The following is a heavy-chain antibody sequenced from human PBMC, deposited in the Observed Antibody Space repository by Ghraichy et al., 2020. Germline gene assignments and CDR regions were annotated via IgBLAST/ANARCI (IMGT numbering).Heavy chain of an antibody. J-gene: IGHJ4*02. CDR2: IYYSGTT. V-gene: IGHV4-39*01. CDR1: GGSINTGSYY. Sequence: LSLTCAVSGGSINTGSYYWGWIRQPPGKGLEWIGSIYYSGTTYYNPSLKSRVTISVDTSKNQFSLKLSSVTAADTAVYYCASYSGYLDYWGQGTLVTVSS. D-gene: IGHD3-10*01. CDR3: ASYSGYLDY.